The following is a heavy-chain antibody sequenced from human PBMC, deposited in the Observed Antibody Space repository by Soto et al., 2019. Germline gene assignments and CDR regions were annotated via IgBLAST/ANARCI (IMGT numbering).Heavy chain of an antibody. CDR2: IYPGGSDT. CDR1: GYSFTSYW. D-gene: IGHD3-22*01. Sequence: GESLKISCKGSGYSFTSYWIGWVRQMPVKGLEWMGIIYPGGSDTRYSPSFQGQVTISADKSISTAYLQWSSLKASDTAMYYCARHHGDYYDSSGYPNWGQGTLVTVSS. V-gene: IGHV5-51*01. J-gene: IGHJ4*02. CDR3: ARHHGDYYDSSGYPN.